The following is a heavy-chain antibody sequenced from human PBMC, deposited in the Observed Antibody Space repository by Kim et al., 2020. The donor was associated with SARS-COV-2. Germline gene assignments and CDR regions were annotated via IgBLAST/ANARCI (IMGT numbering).Heavy chain of an antibody. CDR3: AREDTAMVTAGFDY. J-gene: IGHJ4*02. CDR2: INAGNGNT. Sequence: ASVKVSCKASGYTFTSYAMHWVRQAPGQRLEWMGWINAGNGNTKYSQKFQGRVTITRDTYASTAYMELSSLRSEDTAVYYCAREDTAMVTAGFDYWGQGTLVTVFS. D-gene: IGHD5-18*01. CDR1: GYTFTSYA. V-gene: IGHV1-3*01.